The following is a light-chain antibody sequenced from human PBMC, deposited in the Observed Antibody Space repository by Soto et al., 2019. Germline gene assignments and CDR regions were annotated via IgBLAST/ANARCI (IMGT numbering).Light chain of an antibody. CDR1: QSVLHSSNNKNQ. Sequence: DIVMTQSPDSLAVSLGERATINCKSSQSVLHSSNNKNQLAWYQQKPGQPPKLLIYWASTREFGVPDRFSGSGSGTDFTLTISSLQAEDVAVYYCQQYYRLITFGQGTRLEIK. CDR2: WAS. V-gene: IGKV4-1*01. J-gene: IGKJ5*01. CDR3: QQYYRLIT.